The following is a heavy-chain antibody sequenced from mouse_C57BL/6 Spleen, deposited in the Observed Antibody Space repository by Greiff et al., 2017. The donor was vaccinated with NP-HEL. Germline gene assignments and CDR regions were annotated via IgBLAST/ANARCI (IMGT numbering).Heavy chain of an antibody. Sequence: QVHVKQPGAELVRPGSSVKLSCKASGYTFTSYWMHWVKQRPIQGLEWIGNIDPSDSETHYNQKFTDKATLTVDKSSSTAYMQLSSLTSEDSAVYYCARANYYGSSSYAMDYWGQGTSVTVSS. CDR2: IDPSDSET. CDR1: GYTFTSYW. V-gene: IGHV1-52*01. J-gene: IGHJ4*01. CDR3: ARANYYGSSSYAMDY. D-gene: IGHD1-1*01.